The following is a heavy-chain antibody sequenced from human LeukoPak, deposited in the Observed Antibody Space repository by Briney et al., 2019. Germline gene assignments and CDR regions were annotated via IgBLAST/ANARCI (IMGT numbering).Heavy chain of an antibody. V-gene: IGHV4-59*01. J-gene: IGHJ4*02. D-gene: IGHD3-10*01. Sequence: SETLSLTCALSGGSISIYYWSWIRQPPGKGLEWVCYIYYSVSINYNPSLKSRVTISVDTSKNQFSLNLSPVTAADTAVYYCVREGRGNYFDYWGQGTLVTVSS. CDR3: VREGRGNYFDY. CDR2: IYYSVSI. CDR1: GGSISIYY.